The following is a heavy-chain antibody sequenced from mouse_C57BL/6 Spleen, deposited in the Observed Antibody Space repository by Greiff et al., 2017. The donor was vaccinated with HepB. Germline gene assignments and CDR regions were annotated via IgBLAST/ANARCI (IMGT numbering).Heavy chain of an antibody. Sequence: EVHLVESGGGLVKPGGSLKLSCAASGFTFSSYTMSWVRQTPEKRLEWVATISGGGGNTYYPDSVKGRCTISRDNAKNTLYLQMSSLRSEDTALYYCARNYYGNDYFDYWGQGTTLTVSS. CDR1: GFTFSSYT. J-gene: IGHJ2*01. V-gene: IGHV5-9*01. D-gene: IGHD2-1*01. CDR2: ISGGGGNT. CDR3: ARNYYGNDYFDY.